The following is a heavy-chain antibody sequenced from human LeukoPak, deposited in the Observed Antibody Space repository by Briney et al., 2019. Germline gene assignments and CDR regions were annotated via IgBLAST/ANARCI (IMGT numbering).Heavy chain of an antibody. CDR2: FDPEDGET. CDR1: GYTLTELS. CDR3: ARSLFRFLEWSYRCYYYYYMDV. J-gene: IGHJ6*03. Sequence: ASVKVSCKVSGYTLTELSMHWVRQAPGKGLEWMGGFDPEDGETIYAQKFQGRVTMTEDASTDTAYMELSSLRSEDTAVYFCARSLFRFLEWSYRCYYYYYMDVWGKGTTVTVSS. V-gene: IGHV1-24*01. D-gene: IGHD3-3*01.